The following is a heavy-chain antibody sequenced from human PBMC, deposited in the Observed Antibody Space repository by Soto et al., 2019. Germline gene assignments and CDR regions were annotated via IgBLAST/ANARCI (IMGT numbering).Heavy chain of an antibody. CDR1: GGSISSGGYY. J-gene: IGHJ6*02. CDR2: IYYSGST. V-gene: IGHV4-31*03. Sequence: SETLSLTCTVSGGSISSGGYYRSWIRQHPGKGLEWIGYIYYSGSTYYNPSLKSRVTISVDTSKNQFSLKLSSVTAADTAVYYCATVLRRDRRYGMDVWGQGTTVTVSS. D-gene: IGHD3-3*01. CDR3: ATVLRRDRRYGMDV.